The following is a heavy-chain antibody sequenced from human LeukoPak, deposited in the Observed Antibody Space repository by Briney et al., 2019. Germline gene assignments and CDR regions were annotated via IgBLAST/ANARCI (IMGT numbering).Heavy chain of an antibody. CDR3: TRDDFGSGRPFDY. CDR1: GGSINSYY. V-gene: IGHV4-4*07. Sequence: SETLSLTCTVSGGSINSYYWSWIRQPAGKGLEWIGRLSSSGSTNSNPSLKSRVTMSVDTSKNQLSLNLTSVTAADTAMYYCTRDDFGSGRPFDYWGQGTLVTVSS. CDR2: LSSSGST. D-gene: IGHD3-10*01. J-gene: IGHJ4*02.